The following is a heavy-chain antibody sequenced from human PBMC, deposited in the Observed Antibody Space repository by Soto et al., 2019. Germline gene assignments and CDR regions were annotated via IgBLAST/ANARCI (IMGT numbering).Heavy chain of an antibody. D-gene: IGHD3-22*01. CDR3: ARVGPYYYDSSGYHVAFDI. J-gene: IGHJ3*02. CDR1: GYTFTSYG. V-gene: IGHV1-18*01. Sequence: GASVKVSCKASGYTFTSYGISWVRQAPGQGLEWMGWISAYNGNTNYAQKLQGRVTMTTDTSTSTAYMELRSLRSDDTAVYYCARVGPYYYDSSGYHVAFDIWGQGTMVTVSS. CDR2: ISAYNGNT.